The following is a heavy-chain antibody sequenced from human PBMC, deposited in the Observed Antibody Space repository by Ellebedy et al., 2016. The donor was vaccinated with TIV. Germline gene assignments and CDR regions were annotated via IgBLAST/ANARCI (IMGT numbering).Heavy chain of an antibody. D-gene: IGHD3-22*01. CDR1: GFTFSNAW. CDR3: TPYYRYYYDSKGPWG. Sequence: PGGSLRLSCAASGFTFSNAWMSWVRQAPGKGLEWFGRIKSTTDGGTTDYAAPVKGRFTISRDYSTNTLYLQMTSLKTEDTAVYYCTPYYRYYYDSKGPWGWGQGTLVTVSS. J-gene: IGHJ4*02. V-gene: IGHV3-15*01. CDR2: IKSTTDGGTT.